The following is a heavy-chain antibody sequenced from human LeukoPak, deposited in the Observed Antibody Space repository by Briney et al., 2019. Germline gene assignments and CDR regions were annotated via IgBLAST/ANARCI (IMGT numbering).Heavy chain of an antibody. J-gene: IGHJ4*02. V-gene: IGHV3-23*01. CDR3: AKASRITMIVVVPPDY. Sequence: GGSLRLSCAASGFTFSSYAMSWVRQAPGKGLEWVSAISGRGGSTYYADSVKGRFTISRDNSKNTLYLQMNSLRAEDTAVYYCAKASRITMIVVVPPDYWGQGTLVTVSS. D-gene: IGHD3-22*01. CDR1: GFTFSSYA. CDR2: ISGRGGST.